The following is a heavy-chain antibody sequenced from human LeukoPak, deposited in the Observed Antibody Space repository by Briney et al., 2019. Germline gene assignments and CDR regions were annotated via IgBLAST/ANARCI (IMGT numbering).Heavy chain of an antibody. CDR2: IIPILGIA. V-gene: IGHV1-69*04. CDR1: GYTFTSYD. CDR3: ARDLTMVRGPEDY. D-gene: IGHD3-10*01. J-gene: IGHJ4*02. Sequence: SVKVSCKASGYTFTSYDINWVRQATGQGLEWMGRIIPILGIANYAQKFQGRVTITADKSTSTAYMELSSLRSEDTAVYYCARDLTMVRGPEDYWGQGTLVTVSS.